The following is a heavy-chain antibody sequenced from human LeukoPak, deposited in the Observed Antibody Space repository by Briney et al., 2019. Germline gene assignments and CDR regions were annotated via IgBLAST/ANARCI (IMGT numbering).Heavy chain of an antibody. CDR1: GGSISSSNCY. J-gene: IGHJ4*02. Sequence: SETLSLTCTVSGGSISSSNCYWGWIRQPPGRGLEWIGSFYYGGSTYYNPSLKSRVTISVDTSKNQFSQKLSSVTAAEMAAYSSAGVPSSYGSRDYLEKFDYWGQGSLVTVSS. D-gene: IGHD3-22*01. V-gene: IGHV4-39*01. CDR3: AGVPSSYGSRDYLEKFDY. CDR2: FYYGGST.